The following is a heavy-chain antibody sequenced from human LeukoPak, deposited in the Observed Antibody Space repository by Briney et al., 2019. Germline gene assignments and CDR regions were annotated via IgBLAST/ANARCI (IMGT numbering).Heavy chain of an antibody. Sequence: PGGSLRLSCAASGFTVSSKYMSWVRQAPGKGLEWVSVIYSGGSTYYADSVKGRFTISRDNSKNTLYLQMNSLRAEDTAVYYCARGGPIVGATDFDYWGQGTLATVSS. CDR2: IYSGGST. D-gene: IGHD1-26*01. J-gene: IGHJ4*02. CDR3: ARGGPIVGATDFDY. CDR1: GFTVSSKY. V-gene: IGHV3-66*02.